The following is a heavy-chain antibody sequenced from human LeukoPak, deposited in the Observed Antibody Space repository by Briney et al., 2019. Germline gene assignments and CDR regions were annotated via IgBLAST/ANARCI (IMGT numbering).Heavy chain of an antibody. V-gene: IGHV4-38-2*02. J-gene: IGHJ4*02. Sequence: PSETLSLTCTVSGYSISNGYFWGWTRQPPGKGLECIGTIYHSGSIYYNPSLKGRVTISVDTSKNQFSLKLNSLTAADTAVYYCARAIRTGLGIGSFDGWGQGTLVTVSS. CDR1: GYSISNGYF. CDR2: IYHSGSI. CDR3: ARAIRTGLGIGSFDG. D-gene: IGHD7-27*01.